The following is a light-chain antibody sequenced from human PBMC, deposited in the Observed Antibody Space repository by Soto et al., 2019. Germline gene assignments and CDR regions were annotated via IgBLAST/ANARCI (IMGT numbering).Light chain of an antibody. V-gene: IGLV3-21*02. J-gene: IGLJ3*02. CDR1: NIGSKS. CDR2: DDR. CDR3: QVWHSGSDHWV. Sequence: CGGHNIGSKSVHWDQQKPGQAPVLVVHDDRDRPSGIPERFSGSNSGNTATLTISRAEAGDEADYYCQVWHSGSDHWVFGGGTKLTVL.